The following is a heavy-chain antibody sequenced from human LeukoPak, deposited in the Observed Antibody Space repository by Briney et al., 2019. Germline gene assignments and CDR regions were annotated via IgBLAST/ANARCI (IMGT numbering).Heavy chain of an antibody. D-gene: IGHD6-13*01. CDR1: GFTFSHAW. J-gene: IGHJ5*02. V-gene: IGHV3-15*01. CDR3: TTVGSRWYVYWFDP. CDR2: IKSRTDGGTT. Sequence: PGGSLRLSCAASGFTFSHAWMSWVRQAPGKGLEWVGHIKSRTDGGTTDYAAPVKGRFTISRGDSKNTLYLQMNNLQSEDTAVYYCTTVGSRWYVYWFDPWGQGTLVTVSS.